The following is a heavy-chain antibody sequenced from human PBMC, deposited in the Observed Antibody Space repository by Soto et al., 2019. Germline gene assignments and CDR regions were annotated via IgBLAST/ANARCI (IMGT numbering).Heavy chain of an antibody. Sequence: SGPTLVNPTQTLTLTCTFSGFSLSTSGVGVGWIRQPPGKALEWLALIYCDDDKRYSPSLKSRLTITKDTSKNQVVLTMTNMDPVDTATYYCAHRRHYDILTGYSGLWFDPWGQGTLVTVSS. CDR3: AHRRHYDILTGYSGLWFDP. CDR2: IYCDDDK. J-gene: IGHJ5*02. V-gene: IGHV2-5*02. D-gene: IGHD3-9*01. CDR1: GFSLSTSGVG.